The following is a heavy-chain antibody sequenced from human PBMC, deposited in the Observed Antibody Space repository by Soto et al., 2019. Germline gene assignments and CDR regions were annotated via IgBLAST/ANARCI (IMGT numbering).Heavy chain of an antibody. J-gene: IGHJ4*02. CDR2: ISGSGGST. Sequence: GGSLRLSCAASGFTFSSYAMSWVRQAPGKGLEWVSAISGSGGSTYYADSVKGRFTISRDNSKNTLYLQMNSLRAEDTAVYYCAKNPRDLGDSSSWYEVNFDYWGQGTLVTVSS. CDR3: AKNPRDLGDSSSWYEVNFDY. V-gene: IGHV3-23*01. CDR1: GFTFSSYA. D-gene: IGHD6-13*01.